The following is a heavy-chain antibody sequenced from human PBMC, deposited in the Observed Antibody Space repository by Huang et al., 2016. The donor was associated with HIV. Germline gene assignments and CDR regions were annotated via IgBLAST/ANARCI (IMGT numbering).Heavy chain of an antibody. J-gene: IGHJ4*02. CDR3: ARLSTTWYFDY. D-gene: IGHD1-1*01. CDR1: GYSFTSYW. Sequence: EVQLVQSGAEVKKPGESLKSSWKGSGYSFTSYWSGWVRQMPEKGLERMWIIYPGYSDTIYNPAFQGQVTISADKSISTAYLQWGSLKASDTAMYYCARLSTTWYFDYWGQGTLVTVSS. V-gene: IGHV5-51*01. CDR2: IYPGYSDT.